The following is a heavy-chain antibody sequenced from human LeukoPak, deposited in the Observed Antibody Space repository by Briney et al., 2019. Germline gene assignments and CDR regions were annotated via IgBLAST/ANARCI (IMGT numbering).Heavy chain of an antibody. CDR3: ARTMIVVVINHLGVFDY. CDR1: GFTFSSYW. Sequence: PGGSLRLSCAASGFTFSSYWMSWVRQAPGKGLEWVANIKQDGSEKYYVDSVKGRFTISRDNAKNSLYLQMNSLRAEDTAVYYCARTMIVVVINHLGVFDYWGQGTLVTVSS. V-gene: IGHV3-7*01. CDR2: IKQDGSEK. D-gene: IGHD3-22*01. J-gene: IGHJ4*02.